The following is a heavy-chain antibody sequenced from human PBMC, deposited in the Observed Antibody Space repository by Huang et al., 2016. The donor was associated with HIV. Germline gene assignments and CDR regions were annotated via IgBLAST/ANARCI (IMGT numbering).Heavy chain of an antibody. J-gene: IGHJ6*02. D-gene: IGHD3-3*01. Sequence: EVQLLESGGGLVQPGGSLRLSCAASGFTFNSYAMSWFRQAPGKGVEWVSAISGRGGNTYYADSVKGRFTISRDNSKNTLFLKMSGLRAEDTAVYYCSRDDFWSGYSDYYGLDVWGQGTTVTVSS. V-gene: IGHV3-23*01. CDR3: SRDDFWSGYSDYYGLDV. CDR2: ISGRGGNT. CDR1: GFTFNSYA.